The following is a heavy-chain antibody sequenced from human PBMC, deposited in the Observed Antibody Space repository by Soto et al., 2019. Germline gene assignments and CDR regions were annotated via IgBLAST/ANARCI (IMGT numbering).Heavy chain of an antibody. CDR3: AHRRPGPSGCDR. V-gene: IGHV2-5*01. D-gene: IGHD2-21*02. J-gene: IGHJ6*02. CDR2: IYWNDEQ. Sequence: ITLKESGPTLVKPTQTLTLTCTSPGFSLPSGVVVVGGIRQPPGEALEWLALIYWNDEQYYNPSLRKGLTMNRDTSKTEVVLPLTKMDPVDTATYYCAHRRPGPSGCDRWGPGTRVT. CDR1: GFSLPSGVVV.